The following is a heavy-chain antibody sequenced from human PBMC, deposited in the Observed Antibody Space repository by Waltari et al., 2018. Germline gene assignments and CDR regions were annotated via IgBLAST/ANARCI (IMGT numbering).Heavy chain of an antibody. CDR1: GFTFSSYW. J-gene: IGHJ3*02. V-gene: IGHV3-7*01. CDR2: IKQDGYEQ. CDR3: ARDQGNYYHSSGYYSAFDI. Sequence: EVQLVESGGNLVQPGGSLRLSCAASGFTFSSYWMTWVRQGPGQGLRWMANIKQDGYEQYYVDSVKGRFTSSRDNAKNSLYLQMDSLRAEDTAVYYCARDQGNYYHSSGYYSAFDIWGQGTMVTVSS. D-gene: IGHD3-22*01.